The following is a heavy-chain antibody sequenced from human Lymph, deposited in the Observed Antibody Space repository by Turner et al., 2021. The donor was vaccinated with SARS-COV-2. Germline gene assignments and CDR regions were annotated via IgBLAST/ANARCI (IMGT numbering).Heavy chain of an antibody. CDR1: GFPFSTYS. Sequence: EVQLVESGGGLVKPGGSLSLPCAPSGFPFSTYSMNWVRQAPGKGLEWISSISSSSSYIYYADSVKGRFTISRDDAKNSLYLQMNSLRAEDTAVYYCARDIPTTADYFDYWGQGTLVTVSS. CDR2: ISSSSSYI. D-gene: IGHD4-17*01. J-gene: IGHJ4*02. V-gene: IGHV3-21*01. CDR3: ARDIPTTADYFDY.